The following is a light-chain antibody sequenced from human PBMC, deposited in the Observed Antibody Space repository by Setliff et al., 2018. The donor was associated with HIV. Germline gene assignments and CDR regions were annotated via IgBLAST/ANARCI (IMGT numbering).Light chain of an antibody. CDR2: TNS. CDR3: ASWDDSLKVYV. V-gene: IGLV1-44*01. Sequence: QGASVSGTPGQRVTISCSGSNSNIGTTTVNWYQRLPGAAPKLIIYTNSHRPSGVPGRFSGSKSGTSASLAISGLRSEDEAEYYCASWDDSLKVYVFGSGTKVTVL. CDR1: NSNIGTTT. J-gene: IGLJ1*01.